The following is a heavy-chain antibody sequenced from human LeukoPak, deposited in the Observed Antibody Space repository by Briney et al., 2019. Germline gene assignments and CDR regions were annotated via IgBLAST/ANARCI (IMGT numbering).Heavy chain of an antibody. CDR3: TRHPGIAAAGTGHWFDP. V-gene: IGHV3-49*04. Sequence: GGSLRLSCTASGFTFGDYAMSWVRQAPGKGLEWVGFIRSKAYGGTTEYAASVKGRFTISRDDSKSIAYLQMNSLKTEDTAVYYCTRHPGIAAAGTGHWFDPWGQGTLVTVSS. D-gene: IGHD6-13*01. CDR1: GFTFGDYA. J-gene: IGHJ5*02. CDR2: IRSKAYGGTT.